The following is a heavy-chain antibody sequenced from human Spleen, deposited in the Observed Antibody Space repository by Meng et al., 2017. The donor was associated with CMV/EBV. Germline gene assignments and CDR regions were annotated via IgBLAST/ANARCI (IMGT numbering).Heavy chain of an antibody. D-gene: IGHD6-19*01. CDR2: MNPNSGNT. CDR3: ARDQIAVSGLSYYFDF. J-gene: IGHJ4*02. Sequence: GESLKISCKASGYTFTSYDINWVRQATGQGLEWMGWMNPNSGNTGYAQKFQGRVTMTRNTSISTAYMELSSLRSEDTAVYYCARDQIAVSGLSYYFDFWGQGTLVTVSS. CDR1: GYTFTSYD. V-gene: IGHV1-8*01.